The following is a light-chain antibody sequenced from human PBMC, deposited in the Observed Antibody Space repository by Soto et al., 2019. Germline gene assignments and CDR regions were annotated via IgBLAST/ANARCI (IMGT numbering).Light chain of an antibody. Sequence: DIQLTQSPSFLSASVGDRVTNSCRASQGISSYLAWYQQTPGKAPKLLIYASSTLQSGVPSRFSGSGSGTEFTLTIGSLQPEDFATYYCQQLNTFPVTFGQGTRLDI. CDR1: QGISSY. J-gene: IGKJ5*01. CDR3: QQLNTFPVT. V-gene: IGKV1-9*01. CDR2: ASS.